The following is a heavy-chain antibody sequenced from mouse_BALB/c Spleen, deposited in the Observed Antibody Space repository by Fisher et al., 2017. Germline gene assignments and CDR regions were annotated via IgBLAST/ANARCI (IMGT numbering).Heavy chain of an antibody. V-gene: IGHV1-69*02. D-gene: IGHD2-4*01. J-gene: IGHJ4*01. Sequence: KFKGKATLTVDKSSSTAYMQLSSLTSEDSAVYYCARGDYDGVDYWGQGTSVTVSS. CDR3: ARGDYDGVDY.